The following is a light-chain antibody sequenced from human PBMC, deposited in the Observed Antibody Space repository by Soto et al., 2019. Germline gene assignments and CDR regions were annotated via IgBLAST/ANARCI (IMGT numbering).Light chain of an antibody. CDR2: DAS. Sequence: IQLTQSPSSLSASVGGRVTVTCRASDDITNYLAWYQQKAGKAPKLLIYDASTLYSGVPSRFSGSGSGTDFTLTISCLQPEDFATYYCQQLSRYPSTFGGGTKVDIK. J-gene: IGKJ4*01. V-gene: IGKV1-9*01. CDR3: QQLSRYPST. CDR1: DDITNY.